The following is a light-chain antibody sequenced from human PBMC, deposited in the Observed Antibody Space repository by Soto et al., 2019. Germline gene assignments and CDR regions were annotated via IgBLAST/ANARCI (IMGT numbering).Light chain of an antibody. Sequence: QSALTQPASVSGSPGQSITISCAGTGGDVGGYNLVSWYQHHPGKAPKLIIYDGTHRPSGLSKRFSGSKSGFTASLTISGLQAEDESHYYCSSFTGISTYVFGTGTKVTVL. CDR3: SSFTGISTYV. CDR1: GGDVGGYNL. J-gene: IGLJ1*01. CDR2: DGT. V-gene: IGLV2-23*01.